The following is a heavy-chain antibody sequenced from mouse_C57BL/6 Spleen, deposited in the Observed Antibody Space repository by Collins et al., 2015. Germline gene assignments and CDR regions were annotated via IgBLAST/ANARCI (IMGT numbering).Heavy chain of an antibody. D-gene: IGHD1-1*01. Sequence: DVQLQESGPGLVKPSQSLSLTCSVTGYSITSGYYWNWIRQFPGNKLEWMGYINHDGSNNYNPSLKNRISITRDTSNNQFFLKLNSVTTEDTATYYCAREGVYYGSDYAMDYWGQGTSVTVSS. CDR3: AREGVYYGSDYAMDY. CDR2: INHDGSN. J-gene: IGHJ4*01. V-gene: IGHV3-6*01. CDR1: GYSITSGYY.